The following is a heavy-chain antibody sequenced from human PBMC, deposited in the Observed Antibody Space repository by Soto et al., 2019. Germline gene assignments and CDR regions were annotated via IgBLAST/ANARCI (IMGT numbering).Heavy chain of an antibody. J-gene: IGHJ6*03. CDR3: ASEAATPYYYYYYMDV. D-gene: IGHD2-15*01. CDR2: IIPILGIA. Sequence: SVKVSCKASGGTFSSYTISWVRQAPGQGLEWMGKIIPILGIANYAQKFQGRVTITADKSTSTAYMELSSLRSEDTAVYYCASEAATPYYYYYYMDVWGKGTTVTVSS. V-gene: IGHV1-69*02. CDR1: GGTFSSYT.